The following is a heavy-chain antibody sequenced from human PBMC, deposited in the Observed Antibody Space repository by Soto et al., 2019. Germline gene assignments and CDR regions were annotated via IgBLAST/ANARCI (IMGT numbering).Heavy chain of an antibody. CDR1: GGSISSYY. V-gene: IGHV4-59*01. Sequence: SETLSLTCTVSGGSISSYYWSWIRQPPGKGLEWIGYIYYSGSTKYNPSLKSRVTISVDTSKNQFSLKLSSVTAADTAVYYCARDKVNIGVDGTHYFYGMDVWGQGTTVT. CDR2: IYYSGST. J-gene: IGHJ6*02. CDR3: ARDKVNIGVDGTHYFYGMDV. D-gene: IGHD6-19*01.